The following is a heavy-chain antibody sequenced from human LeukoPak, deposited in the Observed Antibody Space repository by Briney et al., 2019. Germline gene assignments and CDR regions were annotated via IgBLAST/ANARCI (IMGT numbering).Heavy chain of an antibody. D-gene: IGHD6-13*01. CDR2: INHSGST. CDR3: ARKAVAAATHNWFDP. V-gene: IGHV4-34*01. Sequence: SETLSLTCAVYGGSFSGYYWSWSRQPPGMGLEWIGEINHSGSTNYNPSLKSRVTISVDTSKNQFSLKLSSVTAADTAVYYCARKAVAAATHNWFDPWGQGTLLTVSS. J-gene: IGHJ5*02. CDR1: GGSFSGYY.